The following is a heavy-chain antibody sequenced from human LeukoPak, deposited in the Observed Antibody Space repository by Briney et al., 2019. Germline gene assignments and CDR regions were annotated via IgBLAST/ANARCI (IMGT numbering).Heavy chain of an antibody. D-gene: IGHD4-11*01. J-gene: IGHJ6*03. CDR1: GYTLTELS. Sequence: ASVKVSCKVSGYTLTELSMHWVRQAPGKGLEWMGGIIPIFGTADKSTSTAYMELSSLRSEDTAVYYCASSTVTTGRDYYYYYMDVWGKGTTVTVSS. V-gene: IGHV1-24*01. CDR3: ASSTVTTGRDYYYYYMDV. CDR2: IIPIFG.